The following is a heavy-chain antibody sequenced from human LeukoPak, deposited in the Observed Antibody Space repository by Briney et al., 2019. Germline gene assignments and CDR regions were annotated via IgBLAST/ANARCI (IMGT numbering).Heavy chain of an antibody. Sequence: SETLSLTCTVSGGSISGDYWSWIRQSPGKRLEWIGYIHYSGATNYSPSLKSRVTISVDTSKNQFSLKLSSVTAADTALYYCATLRGASTAVFDSWGQGTLVTVSS. CDR3: ATLRGASTAVFDS. J-gene: IGHJ4*02. D-gene: IGHD2-21*02. V-gene: IGHV4-59*08. CDR1: GGSISGDY. CDR2: IHYSGAT.